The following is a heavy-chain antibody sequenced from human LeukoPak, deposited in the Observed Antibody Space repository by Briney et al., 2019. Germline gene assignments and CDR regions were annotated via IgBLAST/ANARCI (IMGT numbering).Heavy chain of an antibody. D-gene: IGHD6-13*01. CDR3: ARLSKQQLEDVGHFDY. CDR1: GFTFSSYW. V-gene: IGHV3-7*01. J-gene: IGHJ4*02. Sequence: PGGSLRLSCAASGFTFSSYWMSWVRQAPGKGLEWVATINKDGSENHYVDSVKGRFTISRDNAKNSLWLQMSSLRDEDTAVYYCARLSKQQLEDVGHFDYWGQGTLVTVSS. CDR2: INKDGSEN.